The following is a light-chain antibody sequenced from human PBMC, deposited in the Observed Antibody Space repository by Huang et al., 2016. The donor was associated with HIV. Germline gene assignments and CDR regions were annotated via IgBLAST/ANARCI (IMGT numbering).Light chain of an antibody. CDR1: QDMRKY. Sequence: DIQMTQSPSSLSASVGDRVTITCQASQDMRKYLNWYQQKPGKAPNLLIYDASNLQTGVASRFGGGGSGTDFTFTISSLQPEDIATYYCQQSDSLPYTFGQGTKLEIK. CDR2: DAS. V-gene: IGKV1-33*01. J-gene: IGKJ2*01. CDR3: QQSDSLPYT.